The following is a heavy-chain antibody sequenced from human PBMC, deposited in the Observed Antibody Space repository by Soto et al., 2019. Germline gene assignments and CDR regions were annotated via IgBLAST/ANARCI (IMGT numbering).Heavy chain of an antibody. CDR3: ARRHGSSWNYYYYGMDV. CDR2: IYYSGST. J-gene: IGHJ6*02. D-gene: IGHD6-13*01. V-gene: IGHV4-39*01. CDR1: GGSISSSSYY. Sequence: SETLSLTCTVSGGSISSSSYYWGWIRQPPGKGLEWIGSIYYSGSTYYNPSLKSRVTISGDTSKNQFSLKLSSVTAADTAVYYCARRHGSSWNYYYYGMDVWGQGTTVTVSS.